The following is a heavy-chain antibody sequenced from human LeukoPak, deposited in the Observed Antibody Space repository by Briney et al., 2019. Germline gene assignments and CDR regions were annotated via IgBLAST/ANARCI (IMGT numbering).Heavy chain of an antibody. CDR3: ARSGYFDSTGYRDY. Sequence: GGSLRLSCAASGYIFSNYAMHWVRQAPGKAMEYVSAFNSNGGNTSYANSVRGRFTISRDNSKNTLYLQMGSLRAEDMAVYYCARSGYFDSTGYRDYWGQGTLVTVSS. CDR1: GYIFSNYA. CDR2: FNSNGGNT. J-gene: IGHJ4*02. V-gene: IGHV3-64*01. D-gene: IGHD3-22*01.